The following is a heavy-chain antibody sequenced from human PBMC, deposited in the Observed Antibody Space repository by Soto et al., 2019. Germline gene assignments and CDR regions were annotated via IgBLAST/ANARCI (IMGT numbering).Heavy chain of an antibody. D-gene: IGHD3-3*01. CDR1: GGSISSSSYY. J-gene: IGHJ6*02. CDR3: ARVGVVIRTYYYYYGMDV. Sequence: PSETLSLTCTVSGGSISSSSYYWGWIRQPPGKGLEWIGSIYYSGSTYYNPSLKSRVTISVDTSKNQFSLKLSSVTAADTAVYYCARVGVVIRTYYYYYGMDVWGQGTTVTVSS. CDR2: IYYSGST. V-gene: IGHV4-39*01.